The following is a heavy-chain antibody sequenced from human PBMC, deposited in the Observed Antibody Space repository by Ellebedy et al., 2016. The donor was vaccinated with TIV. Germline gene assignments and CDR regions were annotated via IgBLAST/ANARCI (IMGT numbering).Heavy chain of an antibody. V-gene: IGHV3-33*01. CDR2: IWHDGGNK. CDR3: ARDFPPEINYGMDV. Sequence: GESLKISXAASGFSFSSHAMHWVRQAPGKGLEWVAVIWHDGGNKYYADSVKGRFTVSRDNSKDTLYLQMNSLRVDDTAVYYCARDFPPEINYGMDVWGQGTTVTVSS. J-gene: IGHJ6*02. CDR1: GFSFSSHA.